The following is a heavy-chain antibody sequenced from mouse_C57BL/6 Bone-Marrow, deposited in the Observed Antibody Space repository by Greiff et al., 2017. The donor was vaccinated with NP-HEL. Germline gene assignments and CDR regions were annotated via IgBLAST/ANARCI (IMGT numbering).Heavy chain of an antibody. CDR2: IYPGSGST. CDR3: ARGGYYYGSSFAWFAY. J-gene: IGHJ3*01. D-gene: IGHD1-1*01. V-gene: IGHV1-55*01. CDR1: GYTFTSYW. Sequence: QVQLQQPGAELVKPGASVKMSCKASGYTFTSYWITWVKQRPGQGLEWIGDIYPGSGSTNYNEKFKSKATLTVDTSSSTAYMQLSSLTSEDSAVYYCARGGYYYGSSFAWFAYWGQGTLVTVSA.